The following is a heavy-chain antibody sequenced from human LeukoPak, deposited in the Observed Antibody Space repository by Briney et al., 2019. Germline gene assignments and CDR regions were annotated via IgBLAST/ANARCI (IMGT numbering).Heavy chain of an antibody. D-gene: IGHD3-22*01. J-gene: IGHJ4*02. CDR2: IYYSGST. V-gene: IGHV4-39*01. Sequence: SETLSLTCAVYGGFFSSYYWGWIRQRPGKGLEWIGSIYYSGSTYYNPSLKSRVTISVDTSKDQFSLKLSSVTAADTAVYYCARHGPIKGYYDSSGYYHFDYWGQGTLVTVSS. CDR3: ARHGPIKGYYDSSGYYHFDY. CDR1: GGFFSSYY.